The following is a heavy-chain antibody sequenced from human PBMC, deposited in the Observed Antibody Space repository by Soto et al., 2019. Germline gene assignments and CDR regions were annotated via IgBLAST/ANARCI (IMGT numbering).Heavy chain of an antibody. CDR3: ARVSGIYYYGMDV. D-gene: IGHD3-10*01. CDR2: INHSGST. J-gene: IGHJ6*02. CDR1: GRSFSGYY. V-gene: IGHV4-34*01. Sequence: SELLSLSCAVDGRSFSGYYWSWIRQPPGKGLEWIGEINHSGSTNYNPSLKSRVTISVDTSKNQVSLKLSSVTAADTAVYYCARVSGIYYYGMDVWGQGTTVT.